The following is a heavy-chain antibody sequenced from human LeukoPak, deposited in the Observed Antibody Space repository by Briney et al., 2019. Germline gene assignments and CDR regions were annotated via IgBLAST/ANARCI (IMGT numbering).Heavy chain of an antibody. CDR2: ISGSGDST. Sequence: PGGSLRLSCEATRFTFSSNAMSWVRQAAGKGLEWVSVISGSGDSTYYADSVKGRFTSSRDNFKNTLYLQMNSLRAEDTAVYYCAKDVGHHWFDPWGQGTLVTVSS. D-gene: IGHD2-15*01. CDR1: RFTFSSNA. CDR3: AKDVGHHWFDP. V-gene: IGHV3-23*01. J-gene: IGHJ5*02.